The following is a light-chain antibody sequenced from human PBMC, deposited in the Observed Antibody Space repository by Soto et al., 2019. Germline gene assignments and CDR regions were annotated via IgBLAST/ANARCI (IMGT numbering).Light chain of an antibody. Sequence: QSALTQPPSVSGSPGQRVTISCTGSSSNIGADYDVHWYQQLPGTAPKLLIYDNTNRPSGVPDRFSGSKSGTSASLAITGLQAEDEADYYCQSCESSLNERVFGGGTKLTVL. V-gene: IGLV1-40*01. CDR1: SSNIGADYD. CDR3: QSCESSLNERV. J-gene: IGLJ3*02. CDR2: DNT.